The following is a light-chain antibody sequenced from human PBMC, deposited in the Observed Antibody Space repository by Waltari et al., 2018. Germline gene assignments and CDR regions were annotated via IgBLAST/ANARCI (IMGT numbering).Light chain of an antibody. CDR2: DAS. V-gene: IGKV3-11*01. CDR1: QNVGNY. CDR3: QQRANWPLT. J-gene: IGKJ4*01. Sequence: EIVLTQSPTTLSLSLGERATLSCRASQNVGNYVAWYQKKPDQAPRLLISDASHRAAGIPDRFSGSGSGTDFTLTISSLQPEDFGVYYCQQRANWPLTFGGGTKVEIK.